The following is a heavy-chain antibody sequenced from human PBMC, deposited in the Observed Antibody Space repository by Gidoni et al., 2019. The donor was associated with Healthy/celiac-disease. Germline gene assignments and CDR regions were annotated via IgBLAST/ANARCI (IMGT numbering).Heavy chain of an antibody. CDR3: AREDPVVDAFDI. Sequence: QVQLQESGPGLVKPSETLSPTCTVSGDSNSSYYWSWIRQPPGKGLEWIGYISYSGTTNYNPSLKSRVTMSVDTSKNQFSLKLSSVTAADTAVYYCAREDPVVDAFDIWGQGTMVTVSS. J-gene: IGHJ3*02. V-gene: IGHV4-59*01. CDR1: GDSNSSYY. D-gene: IGHD2-15*01. CDR2: ISYSGTT.